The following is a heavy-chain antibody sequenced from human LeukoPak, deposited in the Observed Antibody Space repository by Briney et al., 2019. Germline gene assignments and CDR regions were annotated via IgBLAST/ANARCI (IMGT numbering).Heavy chain of an antibody. V-gene: IGHV1-46*01. CDR2: INPSGGST. CDR3: AAEGIAARSSA. J-gene: IGHJ4*02. CDR1: GYTFTSYG. Sequence: ASVKVSCKASGYTFTSYGISWVRQAPGQGLEWMGIINPSGGSTSYAQKFQERVTITRDMSTSTAYMELSSLRSEDTAAYYCAAEGIAARSSAWGQGTLVTVSS. D-gene: IGHD6-6*01.